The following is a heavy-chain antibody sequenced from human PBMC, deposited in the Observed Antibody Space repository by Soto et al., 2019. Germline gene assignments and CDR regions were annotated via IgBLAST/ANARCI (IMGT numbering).Heavy chain of an antibody. Sequence: QVQLQQSGPGLVKPSQTLSLMCDISGDSVSSVTATWSWIRQSPSRGLEWLGRTYYRSKWYTDYAMSVQGRLVITPDSAKNQVSLQLNSVTPEDTATYFCARDGSGFHSDFHVWGRGTLVTVSS. CDR1: GDSVSSVTAT. CDR3: ARDGSGFHSDFHV. D-gene: IGHD6-19*01. V-gene: IGHV6-1*01. CDR2: TYYRSKWYT. J-gene: IGHJ2*01.